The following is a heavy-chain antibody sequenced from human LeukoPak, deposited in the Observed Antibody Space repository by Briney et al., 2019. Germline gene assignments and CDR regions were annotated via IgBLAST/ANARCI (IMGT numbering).Heavy chain of an antibody. D-gene: IGHD3-9*01. CDR2: VSGSGGST. CDR3: AKVGYYDILTGYTYYFDY. J-gene: IGHJ4*02. V-gene: IGHV3-23*01. Sequence: GGSLRLSCAASGFTFSSYAMSWVRQAPGKGLEWVSAVSGSGGSTYYADSVEGRFTISRDNSKNTLYLQMNSLRAEDTAVYYCAKVGYYDILTGYTYYFDYWGQGTLVTVSS. CDR1: GFTFSSYA.